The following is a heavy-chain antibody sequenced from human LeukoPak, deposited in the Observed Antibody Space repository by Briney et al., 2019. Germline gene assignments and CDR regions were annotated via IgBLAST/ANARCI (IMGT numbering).Heavy chain of an antibody. V-gene: IGHV4-39*01. D-gene: IGHD3/OR15-3a*01. CDR1: GVSISSSNSY. Sequence: PSETLSLTCTVSGVSISSSNSYCGWIREPPGKGLEWIGSIYYSGNTYYNASLKSQVSISIDTSKNQFSLRFTSVTAADTAVYYCARQTGSGLFILPGGQGTLVTVSS. CDR2: IYYSGNT. CDR3: ARQTGSGLFILP. J-gene: IGHJ4*02.